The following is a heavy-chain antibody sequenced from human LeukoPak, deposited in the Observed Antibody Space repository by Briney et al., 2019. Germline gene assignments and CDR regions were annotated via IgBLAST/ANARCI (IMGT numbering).Heavy chain of an antibody. Sequence: GGSLRLSCAASGFTFSSYSMNWVRQAPGKGLEWVSSISSSSSYIYYADSVKGRFTISRDNAKNSLYLQMNSLRAEDTAVYYCARYAVKWLGPRYYMDVWGKGTTVTISS. CDR3: ARYAVKWLGPRYYMDV. J-gene: IGHJ6*03. V-gene: IGHV3-21*01. D-gene: IGHD6-19*01. CDR1: GFTFSSYS. CDR2: ISSSSSYI.